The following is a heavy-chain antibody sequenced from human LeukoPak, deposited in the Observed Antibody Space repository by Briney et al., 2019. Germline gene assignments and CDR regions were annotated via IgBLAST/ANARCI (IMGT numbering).Heavy chain of an antibody. Sequence: PSETLSLTCTVSGGSLSSGGYYWGWVRQHPGRGLEWIGYIYYSGSTYYNPSLKSRVTISVDTSKNQFSLKLSSVTAADTAVYYCARGGGQWLFQYYFDYWGQGTLVTVSS. J-gene: IGHJ4*02. CDR3: ARGGGQWLFQYYFDY. CDR2: IYYSGST. V-gene: IGHV4-31*03. CDR1: GGSLSSGGYY. D-gene: IGHD3-22*01.